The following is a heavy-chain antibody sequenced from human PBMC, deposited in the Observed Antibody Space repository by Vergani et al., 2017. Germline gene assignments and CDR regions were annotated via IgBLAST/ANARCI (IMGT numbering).Heavy chain of an antibody. CDR1: GGSFTSYH. Sequence: QVQLQQWGGGLLKPSETLSLTCVVNGGSFTSYHWTWIRQSPGAGLEWVCDIDHTGRPDYNPSLKSRITMSVDKSRNRFSLTLNSVTATDTAIYFCARVNTETNGHLYYYYDMDVWGQGTAVTVS. CDR2: IDHTGRP. J-gene: IGHJ6*02. CDR3: ARVNTETNGHLYYYYDMDV. D-gene: IGHD4-11*01. V-gene: IGHV4-34*01.